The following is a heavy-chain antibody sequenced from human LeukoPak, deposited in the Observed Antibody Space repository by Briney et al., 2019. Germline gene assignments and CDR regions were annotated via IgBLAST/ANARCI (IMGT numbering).Heavy chain of an antibody. CDR3: ARDTSYSIRYFDY. CDR1: GFTFSSFN. Sequence: GGSLRLSCAASGFTFSSFNMNWVRQAPGKGLEWVSSISSTSSLIRYADSLKGRFTISRDNAKNSLYLQMNSLRAEDTAVYYCARDTSYSIRYFDYWGQGTLVTVSS. CDR2: ISSTSSLI. V-gene: IGHV3-21*01. D-gene: IGHD3-9*01. J-gene: IGHJ4*02.